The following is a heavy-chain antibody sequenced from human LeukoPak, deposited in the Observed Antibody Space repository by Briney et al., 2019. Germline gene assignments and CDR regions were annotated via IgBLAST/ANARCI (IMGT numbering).Heavy chain of an antibody. J-gene: IGHJ3*02. CDR3: ARGYCSSTSCYDAFDI. Sequence: SETLSLTCTVSGGSISSSSYYWGWIRQPPGKELEWLGEIYHSGSTNYNPSLKSRVTISVDKSKNQFSLKLSSVTAADTAVYYCARGYCSSTSCYDAFDIWGQGTMVTVSS. CDR1: GGSISSSSYY. D-gene: IGHD2-2*01. CDR2: IYHSGST. V-gene: IGHV4-39*07.